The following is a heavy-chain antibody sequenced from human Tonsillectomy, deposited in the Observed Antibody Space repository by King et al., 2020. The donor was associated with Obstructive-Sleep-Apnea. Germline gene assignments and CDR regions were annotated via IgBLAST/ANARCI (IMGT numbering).Heavy chain of an antibody. D-gene: IGHD1-26*01. Sequence: QLQESGPGLVKSSETLSLTCTVSGGSISSYYWSWIRQPAGKGLEWIGRIYTSGSTNYNPSLKSRFTMSVDTSKNPFSLKRSSVTAADTAVYYCARVGETTYYYYGMDVWGQGTTVTVSS. V-gene: IGHV4-4*07. CDR2: IYTSGST. J-gene: IGHJ6*02. CDR3: ARVGETTYYYYGMDV. CDR1: GGSISSYY.